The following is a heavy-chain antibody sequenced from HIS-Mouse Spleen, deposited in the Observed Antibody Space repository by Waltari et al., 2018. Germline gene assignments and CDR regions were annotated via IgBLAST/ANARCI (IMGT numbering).Heavy chain of an antibody. CDR1: GGTFSSYA. J-gene: IGHJ5*02. D-gene: IGHD1-26*01. CDR3: ARASPGKRNWFDP. Sequence: QVQLVQSGAEVKKPGSSVKVSCKASGGTFSSYAISWVRQAPGQGLEWMGRIIPILGIATYRQEFQGRVTITADKSTSTAYMELSSLRSEDTAVYYCARASPGKRNWFDPWGQGTLVTVSS. CDR2: IIPILGIA. V-gene: IGHV1-69*04.